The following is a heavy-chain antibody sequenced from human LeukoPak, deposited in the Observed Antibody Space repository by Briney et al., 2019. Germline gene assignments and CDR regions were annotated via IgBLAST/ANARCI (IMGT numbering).Heavy chain of an antibody. V-gene: IGHV1-2*02. CDR1: GYTFTGYY. J-gene: IGHJ6*04. CDR3: ARRVPENYLLQQDG. CDR2: INPNSGGT. D-gene: IGHD1-7*01. Sequence: GASVKVSCKASGYTFTGYYMHWVRQAPGQGLEWMGWINPNSGGTNYAQKFQGRATMTRDTSISTAYMELSKLRSDDTAVYYCARRVPENYLLQQDGRGKGTTVTVSS.